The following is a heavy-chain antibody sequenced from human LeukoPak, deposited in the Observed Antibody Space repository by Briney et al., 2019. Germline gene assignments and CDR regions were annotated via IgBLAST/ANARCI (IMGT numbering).Heavy chain of an antibody. J-gene: IGHJ4*02. Sequence: KPSETLSLTCSVSGASISSYYWTWIRQPPVNGLEWIGYIYYSGSTSDNPSLQSRVTISVDTSKNQFSLKLTSVTAADTAVYYCARHGRAGGDYWGQGILVTVSS. V-gene: IGHV4-59*08. D-gene: IGHD6-13*01. CDR2: IYYSGST. CDR3: ARHGRAGGDY. CDR1: GASISSYY.